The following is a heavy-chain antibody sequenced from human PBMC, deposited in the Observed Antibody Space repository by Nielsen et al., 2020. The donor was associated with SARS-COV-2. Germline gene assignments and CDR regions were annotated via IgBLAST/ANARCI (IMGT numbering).Heavy chain of an antibody. J-gene: IGHJ4*02. D-gene: IGHD3-10*01. CDR2: IWYDGSNE. CDR1: GLIFGTYG. CDR3: AREGHSQSVIVINSYVDY. Sequence: GESLKISCRASGLIFGTYGMHWVRQAPGKGLEWVAGIWYDGSNENYAESVKGRFTISRDNSKNTLYLEMKSLRAEDTAVYYCAREGHSQSVIVINSYVDYWGQGTLVTVSS. V-gene: IGHV3-33*01.